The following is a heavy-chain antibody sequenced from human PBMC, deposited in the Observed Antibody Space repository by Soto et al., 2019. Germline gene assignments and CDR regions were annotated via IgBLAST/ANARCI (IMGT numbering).Heavy chain of an antibody. CDR3: ARDPTYYYDSSGYYGPR. CDR1: GGSISSGGYY. J-gene: IGHJ4*02. D-gene: IGHD3-22*01. Sequence: PSETLSLTCTVSGGSISSGGYYWSWIRQHPGKGLEWIGYIYYSGSTYYNPSLKSRVTISVDTSKNQFSLKLSSVTAADTAVYYCARDPTYYYDSSGYYGPRWGQGTLVTVSS. CDR2: IYYSGST. V-gene: IGHV4-31*03.